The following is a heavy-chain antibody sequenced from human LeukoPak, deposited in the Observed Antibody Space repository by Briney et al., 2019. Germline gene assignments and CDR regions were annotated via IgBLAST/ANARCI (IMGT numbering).Heavy chain of an antibody. CDR2: IWYDGSIK. CDR1: GFTFSTYG. Sequence: GRSLRLSCAASGFTFSTYGMHWVRHAPGKGLEWVAVIWYDGSIKYFADSVKGRFTISRDNSKNTLFLQMNSLRAEDTAVYYCARAVGPYDYWGQGTLVTVSS. J-gene: IGHJ4*02. D-gene: IGHD3-10*01. V-gene: IGHV3-33*01. CDR3: ARAVGPYDY.